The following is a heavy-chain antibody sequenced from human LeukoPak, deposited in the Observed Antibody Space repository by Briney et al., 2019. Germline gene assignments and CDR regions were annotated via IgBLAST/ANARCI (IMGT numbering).Heavy chain of an antibody. CDR3: AHRYGGYFDY. V-gene: IGHV2-5*01. Sequence: SGPTLVKPTQTLTLTCTFSGFSLSTREEAVGWIRQPPGKALEWLALIYWSGEKHYSPSLTSSFTITKDTSKNQVVLTMTNMDPVDTATYYCAHRYGGYFDYWGQGTLVTVYS. CDR2: IYWSGEK. CDR1: GFSLSTREEA. D-gene: IGHD3-16*01. J-gene: IGHJ4*02.